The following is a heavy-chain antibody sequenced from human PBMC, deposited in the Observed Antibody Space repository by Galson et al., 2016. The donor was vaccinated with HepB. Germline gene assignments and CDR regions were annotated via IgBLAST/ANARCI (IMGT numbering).Heavy chain of an antibody. J-gene: IGHJ4*02. CDR2: ISGSGDST. V-gene: IGHV3-23*01. CDR3: AKGRWDFDS. Sequence: SLRLSCAASGFTFNSYAMTWVRQVPGKGLQWVSSISGSGDSTYDADSVRGRFTISRDNSRNTVYLQMHSLRGEDTAVYYCAKGRWDFDSWGQGTLVTVSS. D-gene: IGHD5-24*01. CDR1: GFTFNSYA.